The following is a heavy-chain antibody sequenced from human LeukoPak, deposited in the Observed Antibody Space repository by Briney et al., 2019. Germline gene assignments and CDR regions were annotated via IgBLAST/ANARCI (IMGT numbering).Heavy chain of an antibody. J-gene: IGHJ4*02. CDR2: IIPILGIT. D-gene: IGHD1-14*01. CDR3: ARGPEPNQDY. Sequence: ASVKVSCKASGGTFSSYAISWVRQAPGQGLEWMGRIIPILGITNYAQKFQGRVTITADKSTSTAYMELSSLRSEDTAVYYCARGPEPNQDYWGQGTLVTVSS. V-gene: IGHV1-69*04. CDR1: GGTFSSYA.